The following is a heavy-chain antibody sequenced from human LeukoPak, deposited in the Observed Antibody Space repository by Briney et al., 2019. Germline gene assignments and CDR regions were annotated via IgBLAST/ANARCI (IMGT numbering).Heavy chain of an antibody. Sequence: PSETLSLTCSVSGGSISTYYWSWIRQPAGKGLEWIGRVHRSGNTNYNPSLQSRVTMSVDTSKNQISLRLRFVTAADTAVYYCAREGDSSVYYDYWGQGTLVTVSS. V-gene: IGHV4-4*07. CDR1: GGSISTYY. CDR3: AREGDSSVYYDY. D-gene: IGHD3-22*01. J-gene: IGHJ4*02. CDR2: VHRSGNT.